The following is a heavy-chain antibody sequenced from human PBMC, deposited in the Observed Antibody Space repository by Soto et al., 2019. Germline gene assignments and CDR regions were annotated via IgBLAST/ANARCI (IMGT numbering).Heavy chain of an antibody. CDR2: MNPNSGNT. CDR1: GYTFTSYD. V-gene: IGHV1-8*01. CDR3: ARALYRRAAPSSDI. D-gene: IGHD6-6*01. J-gene: IGHJ3*02. Sequence: GASVKVSCKASGYTFTSYDINWVRQATGQGLEWMGWMNPNSGNTGYAQKFQGRVTMTRNTSISTAYMELSSLRSEDTAVYYCARALYRRAAPSSDIWGQGPMVTVSS.